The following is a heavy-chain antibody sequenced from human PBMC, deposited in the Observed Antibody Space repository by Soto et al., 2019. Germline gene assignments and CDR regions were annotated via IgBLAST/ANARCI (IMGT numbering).Heavy chain of an antibody. Sequence: QVQLVESGGGVVQPGRPLRLSCAASGFTFSSYGMHWVRQAPGKGLEWVAVIWYDGSNKYYADSVKGRFTISRDNSKNTLYLQMNSLRAEDTAVYYCARDIRSGWLTSNYYFDYWGQGTLVTVSS. CDR1: GFTFSSYG. J-gene: IGHJ4*02. CDR2: IWYDGSNK. D-gene: IGHD6-19*01. V-gene: IGHV3-33*01. CDR3: ARDIRSGWLTSNYYFDY.